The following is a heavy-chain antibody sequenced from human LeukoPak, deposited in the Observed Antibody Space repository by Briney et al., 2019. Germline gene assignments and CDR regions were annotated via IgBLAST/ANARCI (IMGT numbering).Heavy chain of an antibody. CDR2: ISAYNGNT. CDR1: GYTFTSYG. V-gene: IGHV1-18*01. Sequence: GASVKVSCKASGYTFTSYGISWVRQAPGQGLEWMGWISAYNGNTDYAQKLQGRVTMTRDTSTSTVYTELSSLRSEDTAVYYCASEKWSGYYGGTSGYYGMDVWGQGTTVTVSS. CDR3: ASEKWSGYYGGTSGYYGMDV. J-gene: IGHJ6*02. D-gene: IGHD3-3*01.